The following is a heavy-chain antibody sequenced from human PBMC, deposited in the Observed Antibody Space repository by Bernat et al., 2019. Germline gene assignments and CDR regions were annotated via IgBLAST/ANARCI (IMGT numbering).Heavy chain of an antibody. V-gene: IGHV3-7*04. CDR1: GFTFSSFV. CDR2: INQDGSEK. Sequence: EVQLVESGGGLVQPGGSLRLSCAASGFTFSSFVMNWVRQAPGKGLEWVANINQDGSEKYYVDSVKGRFTIYRDNAKKSLYLQMNSLRAEDTAVYYCAREQTIAVPGTGGMDVWGQGTTVTVSS. CDR3: AREQTIAVPGTGGMDV. J-gene: IGHJ6*02. D-gene: IGHD6-19*01.